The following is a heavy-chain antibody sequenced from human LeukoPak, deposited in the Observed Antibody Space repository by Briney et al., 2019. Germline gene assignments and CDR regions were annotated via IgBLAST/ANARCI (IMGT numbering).Heavy chain of an antibody. CDR2: FDPEDGET. Sequence: ASVRVSCKVSGYSLTELSMHWVRQAPGKGLERMGGFDPEDGETIHAQKFQGRVTLTEDTSTDTAYMELSSLRSEDTAVYYCATAPRYFDSRAYDYWGQGTLVTVSS. CDR3: ATAPRYFDSRAYDY. J-gene: IGHJ4*02. V-gene: IGHV1-24*01. D-gene: IGHD3-22*01. CDR1: GYSLTELS.